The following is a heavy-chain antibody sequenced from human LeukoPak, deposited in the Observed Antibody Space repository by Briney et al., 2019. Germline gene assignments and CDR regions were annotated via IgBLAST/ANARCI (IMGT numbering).Heavy chain of an antibody. CDR1: GFTFSSYG. Sequence: GGSLRLSCAASGFTFSSYGMHWVRQAPGKGLEWVAVISYDESNKYYADSVKGRFTISRDNSKNVLYLQMNSLRAEDTAVYYCAKGQVGTIKQRNFLEQRGQGILVTVSS. V-gene: IGHV3-30*18. D-gene: IGHD1/OR15-1a*01. J-gene: IGHJ4*02. CDR2: ISYDESNK. CDR3: AKGQVGTIKQRNFLEQ.